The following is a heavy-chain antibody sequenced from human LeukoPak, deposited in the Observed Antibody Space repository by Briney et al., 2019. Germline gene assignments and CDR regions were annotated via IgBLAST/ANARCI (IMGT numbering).Heavy chain of an antibody. Sequence: SETLSLTCTVSGGYISTYYWTWIRQPAGKGLEWIGRIYTSGSTNYNPSLKSRVTMSVDTSKNQFSLKLSSVTAADTAVYYCAREVNDLDYGDYFDYWGQGTLVTVSS. CDR2: IYTSGST. CDR3: AREVNDLDYGDYFDY. D-gene: IGHD4-17*01. V-gene: IGHV4-4*07. CDR1: GGYISTYY. J-gene: IGHJ4*02.